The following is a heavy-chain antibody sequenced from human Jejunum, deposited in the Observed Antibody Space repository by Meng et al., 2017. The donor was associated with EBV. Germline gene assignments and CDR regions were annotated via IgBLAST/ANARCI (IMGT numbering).Heavy chain of an antibody. V-gene: IGHV4-59*01. CDR3: ARDRGTAREFDI. Sequence: QLQLQESGPGLVKPSETLSLTCTVSGASISDYNWSWIRQSPGKGLEWIGFVFNRGSSNYNPSLRSRVAMSLDTSRNKFSLKLNSVTAADTAVYYCARDRGTAREFDIWGQGTLVTVSS. D-gene: IGHD3-10*01. CDR2: VFNRGSS. J-gene: IGHJ4*02. CDR1: GASISDYN.